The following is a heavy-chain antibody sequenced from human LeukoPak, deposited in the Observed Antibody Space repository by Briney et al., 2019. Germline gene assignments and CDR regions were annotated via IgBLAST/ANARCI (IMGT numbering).Heavy chain of an antibody. CDR3: GYTNNFYH. CDR2: IKHDGSEE. J-gene: IGHJ4*02. D-gene: IGHD3-16*02. CDR1: GLSISGQW. Sequence: GGSLRLSCVASGLSISGQWMNWVRQAPGQGLEWVANIKHDGSEEYYVDSVKGRFTISRDDGRNSVSLQMNSVRAEDTAVYYCGYTNNFYHWGQGTLVVVSS. V-gene: IGHV3-7*01.